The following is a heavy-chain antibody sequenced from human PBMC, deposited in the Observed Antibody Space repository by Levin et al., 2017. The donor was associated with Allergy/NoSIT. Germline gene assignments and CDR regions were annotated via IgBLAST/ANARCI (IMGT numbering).Heavy chain of an antibody. CDR1: GFTFNTYS. CDR2: ITTRSSSL. Sequence: SCAASGFTFNTYSMTWVRQAPGKGLEWVSSITTRSSSLYYADSVQGRFTIPRDDAQKSLYLQMDSLRAEDTALYFCARGQWLATFDYWGQGSLVTVSS. V-gene: IGHV3-21*01. J-gene: IGHJ4*02. CDR3: ARGQWLATFDY. D-gene: IGHD6-19*01.